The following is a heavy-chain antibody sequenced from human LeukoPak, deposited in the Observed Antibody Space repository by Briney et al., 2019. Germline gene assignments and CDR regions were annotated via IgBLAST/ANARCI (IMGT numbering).Heavy chain of an antibody. D-gene: IGHD6-13*01. V-gene: IGHV3-53*01. J-gene: IGHJ4*02. CDR3: ARVAGAPAGPLDY. CDR2: IETGGGT. Sequence: GGSLRLSCAASGCTVSINYMSWVRQAPGKGLQWVSNIETGGGTNYADSVKGRFTISRDNSKNTLYLQMNSLRGEDTAVYYCARVAGAPAGPLDYWGQGTLVTVSS. CDR1: GCTVSINY.